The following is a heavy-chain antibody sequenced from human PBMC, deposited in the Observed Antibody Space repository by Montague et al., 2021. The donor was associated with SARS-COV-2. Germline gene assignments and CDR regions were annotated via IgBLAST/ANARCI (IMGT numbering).Heavy chain of an antibody. CDR3: ARDDIVLQGVTKGMDV. J-gene: IGHJ6*02. Sequence: SETLSLTCTVSGGSISSSNYYWGWIRQPPGKGLEWIGHMYYSGSTYYNPSLTSRVTISIDTSTNQFSLKLSSVTAADTAAYDCARDDIVLQGVTKGMDVWGQGTTVTVS. V-gene: IGHV4-39*07. CDR2: MYYSGST. D-gene: IGHD2-15*01. CDR1: GGSISSSNYY.